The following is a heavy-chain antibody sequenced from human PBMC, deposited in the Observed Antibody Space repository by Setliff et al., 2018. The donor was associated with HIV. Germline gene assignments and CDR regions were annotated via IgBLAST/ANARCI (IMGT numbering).Heavy chain of an antibody. D-gene: IGHD6-19*01. CDR3: ARREGVRYTSGYYGGAFDI. Sequence: ASVKVSCKASGYTFSNHGITWVRHAPGQGLEWMGWMNVYKGDAKYVQKYQGRVTMTTDTSTSTAYMELRNLKSDDTAVYYCARREGVRYTSGYYGGAFDIWGQGTMVTVSS. V-gene: IGHV1-18*01. J-gene: IGHJ3*02. CDR2: MNVYKGDA. CDR1: GYTFSNHG.